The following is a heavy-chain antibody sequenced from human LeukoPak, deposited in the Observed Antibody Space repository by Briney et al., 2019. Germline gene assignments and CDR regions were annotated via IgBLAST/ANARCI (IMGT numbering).Heavy chain of an antibody. Sequence: GGSLRLSRAASGFTFSSYEMNWVRPAAGKGLEWVSYISSSGSTIYYADSVKGRFTISRDNAKNSLYLQMNSLRAEDTAVYYCARARGYYYDSSGQAYYFDYWGQGTLVTVSS. CDR1: GFTFSSYE. V-gene: IGHV3-48*03. CDR2: ISSSGSTI. J-gene: IGHJ4*02. CDR3: ARARGYYYDSSGQAYYFDY. D-gene: IGHD3-22*01.